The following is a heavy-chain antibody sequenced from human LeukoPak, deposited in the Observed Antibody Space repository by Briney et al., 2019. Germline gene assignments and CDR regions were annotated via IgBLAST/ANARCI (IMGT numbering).Heavy chain of an antibody. J-gene: IGHJ4*02. CDR1: GFTFSSYW. CDR3: ARMTGSSADY. CDR2: INTDGSST. Sequence: GGSLRLSCAASGFTFSSYWMHWVRQAPGKGRVWVSRINTDGSSTSYADSVKGRFTISRDNAKNTLYLQMNSLRAEDTAVYYCARMTGSSADYWGQGTLVTVSS. D-gene: IGHD1-26*01. V-gene: IGHV3-74*01.